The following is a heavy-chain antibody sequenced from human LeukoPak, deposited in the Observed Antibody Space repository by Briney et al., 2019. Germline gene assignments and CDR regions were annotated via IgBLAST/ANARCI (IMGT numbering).Heavy chain of an antibody. Sequence: SETLSLTCAVYGGSFSGYYWSWIRQPPGKGLEWIGEINHSGSTNYNPSLKSRVTISVDTSKNQFSLKLSSVTAADTAVYYCARGYSSSWQPFEYWGQGTLVTVSS. V-gene: IGHV4-34*01. CDR1: GGSFSGYY. D-gene: IGHD6-13*01. J-gene: IGHJ4*02. CDR2: INHSGST. CDR3: ARGYSSSWQPFEY.